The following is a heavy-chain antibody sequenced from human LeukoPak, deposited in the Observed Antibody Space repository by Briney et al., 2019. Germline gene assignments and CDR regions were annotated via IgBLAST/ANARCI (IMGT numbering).Heavy chain of an antibody. Sequence: GASVKVSCKASGGTFSSHAISWVRQAPGQGLEWMGWMNPNSGNTGYAQKFQGRVTITRNTSISTAYMELSSLRSEDTAVYYCARGALWGQGTMVTVSP. CDR2: MNPNSGNT. CDR3: ARGAL. CDR1: GGTFSSHA. V-gene: IGHV1-8*03. J-gene: IGHJ3*01.